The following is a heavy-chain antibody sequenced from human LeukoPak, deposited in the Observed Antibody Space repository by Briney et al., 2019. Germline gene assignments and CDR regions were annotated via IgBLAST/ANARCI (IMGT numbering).Heavy chain of an antibody. J-gene: IGHJ4*02. V-gene: IGHV3-23*01. CDR3: AKWELPYRSDY. CDR1: GFTFSSYA. CDR2: ISSSGGSK. D-gene: IGHD1-26*01. Sequence: GGSLRLFCAASGFTFSSYAMIWFRDAPGKGLEWFSAISSSGGSKYYADSVKGRFTISRDNSKNTLYLQMNSVRAEDTAVYYCAKWELPYRSDYWGQGTLVTVSS.